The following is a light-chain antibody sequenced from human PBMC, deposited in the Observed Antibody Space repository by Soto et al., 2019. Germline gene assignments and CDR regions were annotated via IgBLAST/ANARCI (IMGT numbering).Light chain of an antibody. CDR2: DAS. Sequence: DIQMTQSPSTLSASVGDRVTITCRASQSISSWLAWYQQKPGKAPKLLIYDASSLESGVPSRFSGSGSGTEFTLTISRLEPEDFAVYYCQQYGSSSYTFGQGTKLEIK. CDR3: QQYGSSSYT. J-gene: IGKJ2*01. CDR1: QSISSW. V-gene: IGKV1-5*01.